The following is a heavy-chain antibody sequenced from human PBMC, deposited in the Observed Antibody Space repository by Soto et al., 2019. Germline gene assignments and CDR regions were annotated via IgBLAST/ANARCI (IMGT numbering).Heavy chain of an antibody. V-gene: IGHV1-69*01. CDR1: GGTFSSYA. J-gene: IGHJ6*04. D-gene: IGHD6-13*01. Sequence: QVQLVQSGAEVKKPGSSVKVSCNASGGTFSSYAISWVRQDPGQGLEWMGGIITIFGTANYAQKFQGRVTITADESTRTAYTELSRLRSEDTAVYYCVRAPDGSSWPYCNGMDLRGKGTTVTVSS. CDR3: VRAPDGSSWPYCNGMDL. CDR2: IITIFGTA.